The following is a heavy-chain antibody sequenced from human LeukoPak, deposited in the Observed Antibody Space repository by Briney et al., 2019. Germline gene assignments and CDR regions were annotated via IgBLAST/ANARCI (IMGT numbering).Heavy chain of an antibody. V-gene: IGHV4-30-2*01. Sequence: PSQTLSLTCAVSGGSISSATSSWNWIRQPPGKGLEWIGYISHSGRTDYNPSLKSRVTMSVDRSKTQFSLRLTSVTAADTAVYYCARGYIYGPPFDYWGQGTLVTVSS. CDR1: GGSISSATSS. J-gene: IGHJ4*02. D-gene: IGHD5-18*01. CDR2: ISHSGRT. CDR3: ARGYIYGPPFDY.